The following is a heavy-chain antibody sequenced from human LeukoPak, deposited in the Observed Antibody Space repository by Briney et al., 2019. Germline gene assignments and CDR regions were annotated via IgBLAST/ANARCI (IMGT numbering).Heavy chain of an antibody. V-gene: IGHV3-48*03. D-gene: IGHD3-22*01. CDR1: GFTLSSYE. CDR3: ARDGATYYYEDGYFDY. Sequence: GGSLRLSCAASGFTLSSYEMNWVRQAPGKGLEWVSYISSSGSTIYYAGSVKGRFTISRDNAKNSLYLQMNSLRAEDTAVYYCARDGATYYYEDGYFDYWGQGTLVTVSS. CDR2: ISSSGSTI. J-gene: IGHJ4*02.